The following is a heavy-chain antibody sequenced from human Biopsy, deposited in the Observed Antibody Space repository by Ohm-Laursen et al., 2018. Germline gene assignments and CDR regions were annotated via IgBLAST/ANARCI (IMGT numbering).Heavy chain of an antibody. Sequence: GTLSLTCTVSDGSINSYYWNWIRQPPGKRLEWIGNIYYSGSTNFNPSLKSRVTISVDTSKNQISLKLSSVTAADTAVYFCARGSSYGYDFDYWGQGTLVAVSS. CDR2: IYYSGST. CDR1: DGSINSYY. J-gene: IGHJ4*02. V-gene: IGHV4-59*01. CDR3: ARGSSYGYDFDY. D-gene: IGHD5-18*01.